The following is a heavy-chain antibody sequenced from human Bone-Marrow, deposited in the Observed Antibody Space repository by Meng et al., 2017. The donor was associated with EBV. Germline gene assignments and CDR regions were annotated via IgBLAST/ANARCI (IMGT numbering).Heavy chain of an antibody. V-gene: IGHV3-11*01. D-gene: IGHD3-10*01. J-gene: IGHJ4*02. CDR1: GFTFSDYY. CDR3: AIDPDQFGSGYFGY. Sequence: QVQLVESXXGVVQPGGALRLACXASGFTFSDYYMNWIRQAPGKGLECVLYISSSGSGMHYADSVKGRFIISADNSRNLFYLQMNSLSVEDTAVYYCAIDPDQFGSGYFGYWGQGTLVTVSS. CDR2: ISSSGSGM.